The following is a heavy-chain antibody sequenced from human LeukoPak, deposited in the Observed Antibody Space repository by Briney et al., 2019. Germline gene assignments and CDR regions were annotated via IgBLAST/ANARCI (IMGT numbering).Heavy chain of an antibody. V-gene: IGHV4-39*07. CDR3: ARTRTGDPDWFDP. D-gene: IGHD7-27*01. CDR2: IYYSGST. J-gene: IGHJ5*02. Sequence: SETLSLTCTVSGGSISSITYYWGRIRQPPGKGLEWIGSIYYSGSTYYNPSLKSRVTVSVDTSKNQFSLKLSSVTAADTAVYYCARTRTGDPDWFDPWGQGTLVTVSS. CDR1: GGSISSITYY.